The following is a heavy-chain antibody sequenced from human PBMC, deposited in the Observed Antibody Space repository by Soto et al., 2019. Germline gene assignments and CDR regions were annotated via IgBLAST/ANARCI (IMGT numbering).Heavy chain of an antibody. J-gene: IGHJ5*02. D-gene: IGHD3-10*01. Sequence: QVQLVQSGAEVKKPGASVKVSCKASGFSFSIYWMHWVRQAPGQGLEWMGLINPSGDFTIYAQKLQGRLTMTRDTSTTTVYMELSSLRFEDTAVYYCARDNSNMVRGVPFWWFDPWGQGTLVTVSS. CDR3: ARDNSNMVRGVPFWWFDP. CDR1: GFSFSIYW. CDR2: INPSGDFT. V-gene: IGHV1-46*01.